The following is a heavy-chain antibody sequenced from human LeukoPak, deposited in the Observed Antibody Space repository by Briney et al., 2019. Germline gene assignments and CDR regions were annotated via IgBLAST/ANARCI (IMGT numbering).Heavy chain of an antibody. CDR3: ASKVAYCSGGSCYGYFYY. CDR1: GGSISSYY. V-gene: IGHV4-59*08. CDR2: IYYSGST. D-gene: IGHD2-15*01. J-gene: IGHJ4*02. Sequence: SETLSLTCTVSGGSISSYYGSWIRQPPGKGLEWIGYIYYSGSTNYNPSLKSRVTISVDTSKNQFSLKLSSVTAADTAMYYCASKVAYCSGGSCYGYFYYWGQGTLVTVSS.